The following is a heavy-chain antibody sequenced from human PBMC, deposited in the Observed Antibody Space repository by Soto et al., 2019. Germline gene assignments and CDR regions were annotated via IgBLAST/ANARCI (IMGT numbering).Heavy chain of an antibody. CDR2: ISLYSDGT. Sequence: WASVKVSCKTSGYTFSNYGITWVRQALGQPLEWLGWISLYSDGTNYAQKFQGRVSMTTDTSTTTAYMELRSLRSDDTAVYYCARVVPGAEAWFGPWGQGTLVTVSS. CDR1: GYTFSNYG. CDR3: ARVVPGAEAWFGP. V-gene: IGHV1-18*01. D-gene: IGHD2-2*01. J-gene: IGHJ5*02.